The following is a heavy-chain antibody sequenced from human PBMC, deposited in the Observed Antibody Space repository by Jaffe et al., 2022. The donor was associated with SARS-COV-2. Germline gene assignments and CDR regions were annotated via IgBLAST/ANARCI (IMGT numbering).Heavy chain of an antibody. CDR1: GGSISSGSYY. J-gene: IGHJ6*02. V-gene: IGHV4-61*02. CDR3: ARVSRGVTHYYYYYGMDV. D-gene: IGHD3-10*01. Sequence: QVQLQESGPGLVKPSQTLSLTCTVSGGSISSGSYYWSWIRQPAGKGLEWIGRIYTSGSTNYNPSLKSRVTISVDTSKNQFSLKLSSVTAADTAVYYCARVSRGVTHYYYYYGMDVWGQGTTVTVSS. CDR2: IYTSGST.